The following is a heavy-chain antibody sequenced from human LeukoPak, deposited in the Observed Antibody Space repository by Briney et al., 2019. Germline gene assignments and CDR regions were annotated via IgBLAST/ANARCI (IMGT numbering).Heavy chain of an antibody. CDR3: AREGTYYYGSGGRPDY. CDR2: INHSGSI. J-gene: IGHJ4*02. CDR1: GGSFSGYY. Sequence: SETLSLTCAVYGGSFSGYYWSWIRQPPGKGLEWIGEINHSGSINYNPSLKSRVTISVDTSKNQFSLKLSSVTAADTAVYYCAREGTYYYGSGGRPDYWGQGTLVTVSS. D-gene: IGHD3-10*01. V-gene: IGHV4-34*01.